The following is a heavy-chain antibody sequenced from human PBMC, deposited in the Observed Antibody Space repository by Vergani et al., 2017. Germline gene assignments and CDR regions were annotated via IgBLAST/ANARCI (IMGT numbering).Heavy chain of an antibody. CDR3: ARVEAAGPRYTWFDP. V-gene: IGHV1-69*11. CDR2: IIPIVGTA. J-gene: IGHJ5*02. Sequence: QVQLVQSGAEVKKPGSSVKVSCKASGGTFSSYAISWVRQAPGQGLKWMGRIIPIVGTANYAQKFQGRVTITADESTSTAYMELSSLRSEDTAVYYCARVEAAGPRYTWFDPWGQGTLVTVSS. CDR1: GGTFSSYA. D-gene: IGHD6-13*01.